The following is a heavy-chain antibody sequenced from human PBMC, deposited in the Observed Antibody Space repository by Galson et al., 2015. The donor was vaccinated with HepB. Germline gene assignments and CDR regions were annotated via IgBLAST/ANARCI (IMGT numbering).Heavy chain of an antibody. J-gene: IGHJ5*01. CDR2: IWSDGSNK. Sequence: SLRLSCAASRFTFSSYGIHWVRQAPGKGLEWVALIWSDGSNKYYADSVEGRFTISRDNSKNTLYLQMNSLRAEDTAVYYCARVGRGFDFGLDAWGHGTLVTVSS. CDR3: ARVGRGFDFGLDA. V-gene: IGHV3-33*01. D-gene: IGHD3-22*01. CDR1: RFTFSSYG.